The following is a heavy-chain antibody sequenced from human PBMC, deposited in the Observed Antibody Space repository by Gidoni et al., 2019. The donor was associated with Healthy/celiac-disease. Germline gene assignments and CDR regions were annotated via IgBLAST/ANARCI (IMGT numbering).Heavy chain of an antibody. D-gene: IGHD5-18*01. CDR3: ARGGRRYSYGPNFDY. Sequence: QVQLQQWGAGLLKPSATLSLTCAVYGGSFSGYYWSWIRQPPGKGLEWIGEINHSGSTNYNPSLKSRVTISVDTSKNQFSLKLSSVTAADTAVYYCARGGRRYSYGPNFDYWGQGTLVTVSS. CDR1: GGSFSGYY. CDR2: INHSGST. V-gene: IGHV4-34*01. J-gene: IGHJ4*02.